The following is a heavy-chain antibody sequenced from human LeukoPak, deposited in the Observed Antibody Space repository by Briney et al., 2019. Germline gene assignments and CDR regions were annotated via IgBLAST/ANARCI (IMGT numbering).Heavy chain of an antibody. D-gene: IGHD6-6*01. CDR3: TTEYSSSYNWFNP. J-gene: IGHJ5*02. CDR1: GFTFSSYS. Sequence: GGSLRLSCAASGFTFSSYSMNWVRQAPGMGLEWVGRIKSKTNGGTTDYPAPVKGRFTISRDDSKNTLYLQMNSLKIEDTAVYYCTTEYSSSYNWFNPWGQGTLVTVSS. V-gene: IGHV3-15*01. CDR2: IKSKTNGGTT.